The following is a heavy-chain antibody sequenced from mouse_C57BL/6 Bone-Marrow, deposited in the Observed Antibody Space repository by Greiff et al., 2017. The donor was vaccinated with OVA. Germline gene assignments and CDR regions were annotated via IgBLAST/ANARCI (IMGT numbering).Heavy chain of an antibody. V-gene: IGHV1-39*01. D-gene: IGHD1-1*01. J-gene: IGHJ1*03. CDR1: GYSFTDYN. Sequence: VQLKESGPELVKPGASVKISCKASGYSFTDYNMNWVKQSNGKSLEWIGVINPNYGTTSYNQKFKGKATLTVDQSSSTAYMQLNSLTSEDSAVYYCARGTFLLRSGDWYFDVWGTGTTVTVSS. CDR2: INPNYGTT. CDR3: ARGTFLLRSGDWYFDV.